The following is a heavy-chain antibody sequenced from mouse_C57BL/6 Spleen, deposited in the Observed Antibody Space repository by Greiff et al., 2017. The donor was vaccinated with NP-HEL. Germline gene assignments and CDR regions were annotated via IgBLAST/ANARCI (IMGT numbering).Heavy chain of an antibody. J-gene: IGHJ2*01. CDR3: ARGDGSSSYYFDY. CDR1: GYAFSSSW. CDR2: IYPGDGDT. V-gene: IGHV1-82*01. D-gene: IGHD1-1*01. Sequence: VQGVESGPELVKPGASVKISCKASGYAFSSSWMNWVKQRPGKGLEWIGRIYPGDGDTNYNGKFKGKATLTADKSSSTAYMQLSSLTSEDSAVYFCARGDGSSSYYFDYWGQGTTLTVSS.